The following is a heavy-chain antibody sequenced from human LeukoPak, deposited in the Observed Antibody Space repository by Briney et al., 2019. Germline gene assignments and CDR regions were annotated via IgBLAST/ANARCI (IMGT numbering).Heavy chain of an antibody. D-gene: IGHD5-24*01. CDR3: ARGRDVNNQGTHDY. CDR2: INHSGSS. J-gene: IGHJ4*02. V-gene: IGHV4-34*01. Sequence: SETLSLTCAVYGGSFSGYYWSWIRQSPAKGLEWIGEINHSGSSNYNPSLKSRVTISVDTSKNQFSLKLSSVTAADTAVYYCARGRDVNNQGTHDYWGQGTLVTVSS. CDR1: GGSFSGYY.